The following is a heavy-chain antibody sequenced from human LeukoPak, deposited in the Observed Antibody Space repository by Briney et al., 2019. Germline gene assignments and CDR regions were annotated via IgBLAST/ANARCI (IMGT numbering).Heavy chain of an antibody. CDR3: ARTKITMVRGVIILYYFDY. Sequence: GESLKISCQGSGYSFTSYWIGWVRQMPGKGLEWMGIIYPGDSDTRYGPSFQGQVTISVDKSISTAYLQWSSLKASDTAMYYCARTKITMVRGVIILYYFDYWGQGTLVTVSS. CDR2: IYPGDSDT. V-gene: IGHV5-51*01. CDR1: GYSFTSYW. D-gene: IGHD3-10*01. J-gene: IGHJ4*02.